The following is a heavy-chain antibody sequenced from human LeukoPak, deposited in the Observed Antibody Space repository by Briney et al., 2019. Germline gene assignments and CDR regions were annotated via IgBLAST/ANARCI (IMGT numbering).Heavy chain of an antibody. D-gene: IGHD3-22*01. CDR1: GYTFTGYY. Sequence: ASVKVSCKASGYTFTGYYMHWVRQAPGQGLEWMGWINPNSGGTNYAQKFQGRVTMTRDTSISTAYMELSRLRSDDTAVYYCARGQILYYYDSSGYPDYWGQGTLVTVSS. J-gene: IGHJ4*02. CDR2: INPNSGGT. V-gene: IGHV1-2*02. CDR3: ARGQILYYYDSSGYPDY.